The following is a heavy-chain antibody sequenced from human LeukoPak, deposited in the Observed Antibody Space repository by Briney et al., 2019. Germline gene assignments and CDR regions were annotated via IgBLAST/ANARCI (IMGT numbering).Heavy chain of an antibody. D-gene: IGHD3-16*01. CDR3: VRGAETGASRFDY. V-gene: IGHV3-48*01. Sequence: GGSLRLSCAASGFTFSSYSMNWVRQAPGKGLEWVSYISSSGGTKYYADSVKGRSTFSRDNAKSSLYVQMNSLRVEDTAVYYCVRGAETGASRFDYWGQGTLVTVSS. CDR1: GFTFSSYS. J-gene: IGHJ4*02. CDR2: ISSSGGTK.